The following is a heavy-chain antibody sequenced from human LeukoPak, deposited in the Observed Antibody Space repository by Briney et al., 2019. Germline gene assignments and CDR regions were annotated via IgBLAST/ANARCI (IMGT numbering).Heavy chain of an antibody. V-gene: IGHV1-2*02. Sequence: GASVKVSCTASGYTFTGYYMHWVRQAPGQGLEWMGWVNTHTGATNYAQKFQGAVTMTRDTSISTAYMELSRPRCDDTAMYYCARSGRGHVYGFFEYWGQGTLVTVSS. CDR1: GYTFTGYY. J-gene: IGHJ4*02. CDR3: ARSGRGHVYGFFEY. D-gene: IGHD3-10*01. CDR2: VNTHTGAT.